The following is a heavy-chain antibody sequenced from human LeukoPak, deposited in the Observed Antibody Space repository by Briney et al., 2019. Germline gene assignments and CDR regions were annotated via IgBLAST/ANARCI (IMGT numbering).Heavy chain of an antibody. CDR2: ISGGGAKR. V-gene: IGHV3-23*01. J-gene: IGHJ3*02. CDR3: AKCSAGYYNDAFDI. D-gene: IGHD3-10*02. Sequence: GGSLRLSCAASGFTFYNYAMNWVRQAPGKGLEWVSYISGGGAKRNYSDSVKGRFTISRDNPKNTLYLQINNLRAEDTAMYYCAKCSAGYYNDAFDIWGRGTMVTVSS. CDR1: GFTFYNYA.